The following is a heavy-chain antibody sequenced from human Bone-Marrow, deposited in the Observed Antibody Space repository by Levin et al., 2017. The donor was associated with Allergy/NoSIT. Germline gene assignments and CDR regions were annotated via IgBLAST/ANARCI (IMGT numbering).Heavy chain of an antibody. CDR2: INPSGGST. CDR3: ARNSRIAAAGKRAFDI. Sequence: PVASVKVSCKASGYTFTSYYMHWVRQAPGQGLEWMGIINPSGGSTSYAQKFQGRVTMTRDTSTSTVYMELSSLRSEDTAVYYCARNSRIAAAGKRAFDIWGQGTMVTVSS. D-gene: IGHD6-13*01. CDR1: GYTFTSYY. V-gene: IGHV1-46*01. J-gene: IGHJ3*02.